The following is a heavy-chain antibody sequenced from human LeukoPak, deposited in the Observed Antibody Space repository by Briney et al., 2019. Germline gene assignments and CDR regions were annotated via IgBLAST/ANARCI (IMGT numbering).Heavy chain of an antibody. CDR2: INPSGGST. D-gene: IGHD2/OR15-2a*01. Sequence: ASVKVSCKASGYTFTSYYMHWVRQAPGQGLEWMGIINPSGGSTSYAQKFQGRVTMTRNTSISTAYMELSSLRSEDTAVYYCARGIRDTSNYYYYYYMDVWGKGTTVTISS. J-gene: IGHJ6*03. CDR1: GYTFTSYY. V-gene: IGHV1-46*01. CDR3: ARGIRDTSNYYYYYYMDV.